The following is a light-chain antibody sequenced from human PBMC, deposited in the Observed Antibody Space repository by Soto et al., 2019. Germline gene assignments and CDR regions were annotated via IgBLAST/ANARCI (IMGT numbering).Light chain of an antibody. CDR2: AAS. J-gene: IGKJ1*01. CDR1: QTVRGSY. CDR3: KTYGPSPWT. V-gene: IGKV3-20*01. Sequence: EIVLTQSPGTLSLSPGERATLSCRASQTVRGSYLAWFQQKPGQAPRLLIYAASTRAAGVPDRFSGSGSGTDFSLTINRLEPEDFAVYYCKTYGPSPWTFGQGTKVEIK.